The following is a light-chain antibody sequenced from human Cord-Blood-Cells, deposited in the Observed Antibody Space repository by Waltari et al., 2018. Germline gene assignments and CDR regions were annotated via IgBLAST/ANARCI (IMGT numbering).Light chain of an antibody. V-gene: IGLV2-23*01. CDR1: SSDVGSYNL. CDR3: CSYAGSSTYV. CDR2: EGS. J-gene: IGLJ1*01. Sequence: QSALTQPASVSGSPGQSITISCTGTSSDVGSYNLVSWYQQHPGKAPKLMIYEGSKRPSGVSNRFSGSKSGHTASLTISGLQAGDEADYYCCSYAGSSTYVFGTGTKVTVL.